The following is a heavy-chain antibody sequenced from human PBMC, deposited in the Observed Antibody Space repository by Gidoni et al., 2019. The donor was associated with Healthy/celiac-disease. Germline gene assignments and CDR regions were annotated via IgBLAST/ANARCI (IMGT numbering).Heavy chain of an antibody. Sequence: QLQLQESGPGLVKPSETLSLTCTVSGGSISSSSYYWGWIRQPPGKGLEWIGSIYSSGSTYYNPSLKSRVTISVDTSKNQFSLKLSSVTAADTAVYYCARHKSGYSYGYQDYWGQGTLVTVSS. V-gene: IGHV4-39*01. D-gene: IGHD5-18*01. CDR1: GGSISSSSYY. CDR2: IYSSGST. J-gene: IGHJ4*02. CDR3: ARHKSGYSYGYQDY.